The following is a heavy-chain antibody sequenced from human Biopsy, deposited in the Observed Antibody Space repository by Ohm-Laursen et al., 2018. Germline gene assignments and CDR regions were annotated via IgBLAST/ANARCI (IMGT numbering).Heavy chain of an antibody. CDR3: AHGSGSYYKWDF. D-gene: IGHD3-10*01. J-gene: IGHJ4*02. V-gene: IGHV4-39*01. CDR2: IFYRGST. CDR1: GGSISNNNYY. Sequence: GTLSLTCTVSGGSISNNNYYWGWIRQPPGKGLEWIGSIFYRGSTHYKPSLKSRVNMSVDTSKNQFSLKLNSVTAADTAIYYCAHGSGSYYKWDFWGRGILVTVSS.